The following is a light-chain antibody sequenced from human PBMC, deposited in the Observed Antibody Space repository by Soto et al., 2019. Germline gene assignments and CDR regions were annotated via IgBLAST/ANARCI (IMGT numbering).Light chain of an antibody. V-gene: IGLV3-25*02. CDR3: LSADSSRLYV. J-gene: IGLJ1*01. CDR2: KDT. Sequence: SYELTQPPSVSVSPGQTARITCSGDELPKEYAYWYQQKPGQAPLLVIYKDTERPSGIPERFSASSSGTTVTLTISGVQAEDEGDYYCLSADSSRLYVFGTGTKVTVX. CDR1: ELPKEY.